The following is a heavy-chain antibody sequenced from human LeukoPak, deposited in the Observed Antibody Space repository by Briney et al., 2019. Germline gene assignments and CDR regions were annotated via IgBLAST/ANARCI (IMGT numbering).Heavy chain of an antibody. CDR2: ISNSGGRT. CDR3: ATDRATQYFDY. Sequence: GGSLRLSCAASGFTFSSYAMSWVRQAPGKGLEWVSSISNSGGRTFYTDSVKGRFTISRDNSRNTLFLQMNSLRAEDTAVYYCATDRATQYFDYWGQGTLVSVSS. D-gene: IGHD2-15*01. V-gene: IGHV3-23*01. CDR1: GFTFSSYA. J-gene: IGHJ4*02.